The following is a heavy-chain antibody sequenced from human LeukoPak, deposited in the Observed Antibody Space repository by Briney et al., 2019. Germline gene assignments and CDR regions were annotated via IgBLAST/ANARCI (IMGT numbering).Heavy chain of an antibody. CDR3: ARRQTYYDILTGYSRNPYYFDY. CDR1: GGSISSYY. Sequence: SETLSLTCTVSGGSISSYYWSWIRQPPGKGLEWIGYIYYSGSTNYNPSLKSRVTISVDTSKNQFSLKLSSVTAADTAVYYCARRQTYYDILTGYSRNPYYFDYWGQGTLVTVSS. D-gene: IGHD3-9*01. J-gene: IGHJ4*02. V-gene: IGHV4-59*12. CDR2: IYYSGST.